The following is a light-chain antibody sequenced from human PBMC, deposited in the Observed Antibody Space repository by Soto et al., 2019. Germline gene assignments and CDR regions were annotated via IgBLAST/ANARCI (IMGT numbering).Light chain of an antibody. V-gene: IGKV1-9*01. Sequence: IQLTQSPSSLSASVGDRVTITCLASPAIASFLAWYQQKPGTAPKLLIYGASTLQSGVPSRFSGSGSGTDFTLTISSLQPEDFATYFCQQLNSYPITFGQGTRLEI. J-gene: IGKJ5*01. CDR1: PAIASF. CDR2: GAS. CDR3: QQLNSYPIT.